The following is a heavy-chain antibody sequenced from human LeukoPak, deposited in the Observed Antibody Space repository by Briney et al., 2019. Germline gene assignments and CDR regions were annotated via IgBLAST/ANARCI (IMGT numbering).Heavy chain of an antibody. J-gene: IGHJ4*02. D-gene: IGHD1-26*01. Sequence: GGSLRLSCAASGLTVSSNYMSWVRQAPGKGLEWFSVVYSGGSTYYADSVKGRFTISRDISKNTLYLQMNSLRAEDTAVYYCAHLPYSGSYYYFDYWGQGTLVTVSS. CDR2: VYSGGST. CDR3: AHLPYSGSYYYFDY. CDR1: GLTVSSNY. V-gene: IGHV3-53*01.